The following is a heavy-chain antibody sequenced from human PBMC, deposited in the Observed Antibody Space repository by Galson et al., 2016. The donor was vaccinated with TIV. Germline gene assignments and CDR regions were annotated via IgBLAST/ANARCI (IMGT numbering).Heavy chain of an antibody. CDR3: ARNFKRELASYWFDP. Sequence: SVKVSCKASGYTFADYYIHWLRQAPGQGLEWMGWINPNSGGTYYSERFQGRVTMTTDTSVNTAFMDLSSLRSDDTAVFYCARNFKRELASYWFDPWGQGTPVTVSS. V-gene: IGHV1-2*02. D-gene: IGHD3-10*01. J-gene: IGHJ5*02. CDR2: INPNSGGT. CDR1: GYTFADYY.